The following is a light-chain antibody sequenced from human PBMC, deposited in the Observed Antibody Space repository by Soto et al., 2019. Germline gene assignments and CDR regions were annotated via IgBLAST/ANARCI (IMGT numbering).Light chain of an antibody. Sequence: QSVLTQPPSVSGTPGQRVTISCSGSSSNIGSHLVNWYQQVPGTAPRLLIYTNNQRPSGVPDRFSDSKSGTSASLAISGLQSEDEAHYYCATWDASLQSWVFGGRTKVTVL. J-gene: IGLJ3*02. CDR3: ATWDASLQSWV. CDR2: TNN. V-gene: IGLV1-44*01. CDR1: SSNIGSHL.